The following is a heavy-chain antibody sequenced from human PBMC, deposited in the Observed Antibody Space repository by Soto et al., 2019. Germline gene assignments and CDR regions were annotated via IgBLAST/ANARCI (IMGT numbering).Heavy chain of an antibody. J-gene: IGHJ6*02. CDR2: MSYDGSNK. Sequence: QVQPVESGGGVVQPGRSLRLSCAASGFTFSGYAMHWVRQAPGKGLEWLAVMSYDGSNKYYADSVKGRITISRDNSKNTLYLQMNSLRAEDTAVYYCAREVHYGDYAYYYGMDVWGQGTTVTVSS. D-gene: IGHD4-17*01. V-gene: IGHV3-30*03. CDR3: AREVHYGDYAYYYGMDV. CDR1: GFTFSGYA.